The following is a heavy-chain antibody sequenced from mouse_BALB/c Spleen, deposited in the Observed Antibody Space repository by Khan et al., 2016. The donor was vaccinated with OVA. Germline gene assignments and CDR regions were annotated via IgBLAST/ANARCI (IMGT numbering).Heavy chain of an antibody. J-gene: IGHJ4*01. CDR2: IWGGGGT. CDR1: GFSLSRYN. CDR3: ARAYYRYDGYYAMDY. V-gene: IGHV2-6-4*01. Sequence: QVQLKQSGPGLVAPSQSLSITCTVSGFSLSRYNIHWVRQPPGKGLEWLGMIWGGGGTDYNSTLKSRLSISKDHSKSQVFLKMNSLQTDDTAMYYWARAYYRYDGYYAMDYWGQGTSVTVSS. D-gene: IGHD2-14*01.